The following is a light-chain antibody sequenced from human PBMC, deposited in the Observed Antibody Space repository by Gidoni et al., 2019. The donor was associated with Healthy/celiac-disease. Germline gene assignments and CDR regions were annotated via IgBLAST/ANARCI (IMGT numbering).Light chain of an antibody. CDR3: QQYYSYPQT. CDR2: AAS. J-gene: IGKJ1*01. V-gene: IGKV1-8*01. CDR1: QGISSY. Sequence: AIRMTQSPSSFSASTGDRVTITCRASQGISSYLAWYQQKPGKAPKLLIYAASTLQSGVPSRFSGSGSGTDFTLTISCLQSEDFATYYCQQYYSYPQTFXXXTKVEIK.